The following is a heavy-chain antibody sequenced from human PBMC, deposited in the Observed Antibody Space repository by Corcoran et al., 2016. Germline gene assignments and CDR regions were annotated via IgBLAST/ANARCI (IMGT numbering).Heavy chain of an antibody. V-gene: IGHV3-73*02. J-gene: IGHJ4*02. CDR1: GFTFSGSA. Sequence: EVQLVESGGGLVQPGGSLKLSCAASGFTFSGSAMHWVRQASGKWLEWVGRIRSKANSYTTAYAASVKGRCTISRDDSKNTAYLQMNSLKTEDTAVYDCTITGYWGQGTLVTVSS. D-gene: IGHD3-16*01. CDR3: TITGY. CDR2: IRSKANSYTT.